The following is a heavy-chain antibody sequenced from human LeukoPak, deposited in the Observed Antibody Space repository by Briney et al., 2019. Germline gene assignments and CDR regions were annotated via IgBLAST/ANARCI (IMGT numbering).Heavy chain of an antibody. V-gene: IGHV3-23*01. CDR2: ISNSGDST. CDR1: GFTFSSYA. CDR3: ASKITMVRGVIITPDY. Sequence: GGSLRLSCAASGFTFSSYAMSWVRQAPGKGLEWVSVISNSGDSTYYADSVKGRFTISRDNAKNSLYLQMNSLRAEDTAVYYCASKITMVRGVIITPDYWGQGTLVTVSS. J-gene: IGHJ4*02. D-gene: IGHD3-10*01.